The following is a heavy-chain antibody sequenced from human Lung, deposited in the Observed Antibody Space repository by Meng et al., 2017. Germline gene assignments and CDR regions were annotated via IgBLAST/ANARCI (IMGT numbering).Heavy chain of an antibody. J-gene: IGHJ4*02. CDR3: ARGVGSLDF. CDR2: VYSSGSA. CDR1: GGSISGYF. Sequence: VQLQESGPGLLKPSETLPLTCDVSGGSISGYFWTWIRQPAGKGLDWIGRVYSSGSANYNPSLKSRVTMSVDRSKNQFSLQLTSVTAADTAVYYCARGVGSLDFWGQGALVTVSS. D-gene: IGHD5/OR15-5a*01. V-gene: IGHV4-4*07.